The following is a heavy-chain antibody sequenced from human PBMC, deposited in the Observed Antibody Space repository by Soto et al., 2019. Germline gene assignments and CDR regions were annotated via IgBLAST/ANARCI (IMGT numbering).Heavy chain of an antibody. V-gene: IGHV4-39*01. CDR3: ARRLYNWNYKGSFDY. CDR1: GGSISSSSYY. J-gene: IGHJ4*02. CDR2: IYYSGST. Sequence: TSETLSLTCTVSGGSISSSSYYWGWIRQPPGKGLEWIGSIYYSGSTYYNPSLKSRVTISVDTSKNQFSLKLSSVTAADTAVYYCARRLYNWNYKGSFDYWGQGTLVTVSS. D-gene: IGHD1-7*01.